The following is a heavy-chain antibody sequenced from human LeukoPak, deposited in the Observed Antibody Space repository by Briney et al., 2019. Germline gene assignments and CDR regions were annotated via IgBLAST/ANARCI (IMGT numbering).Heavy chain of an antibody. CDR3: ARNAGREQLVHY. CDR1: EFTFSSHG. D-gene: IGHD6-13*01. Sequence: GGSLRLSCEASEFTFSSHGMHWVRQAPGKGLEWVAVIWYDGSNKYYADSVKGRFTISRDNSRNTLYLQMNSLGVEDTAVYYCARNAGREQLVHYWGQGTLVTVSS. J-gene: IGHJ4*02. CDR2: IWYDGSNK. V-gene: IGHV3-33*01.